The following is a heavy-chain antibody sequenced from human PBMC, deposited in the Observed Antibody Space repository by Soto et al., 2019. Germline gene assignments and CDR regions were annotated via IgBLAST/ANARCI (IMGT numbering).Heavy chain of an antibody. CDR1: GGTFNTYG. CDR2: IIPLFGTT. Sequence: QVHLVQSGAEVKKPGSSVKVSCRASGGTFNTYGFNWVRQAPGQGLEWMGGIIPLFGTTTYAHNFLARVTFTADQSPKTAYMEMRSLTSEDTAVYFCARGGELAGWMPFDSWGQGTLVTVSS. J-gene: IGHJ4*02. D-gene: IGHD6-19*01. V-gene: IGHV1-69*01. CDR3: ARGGELAGWMPFDS.